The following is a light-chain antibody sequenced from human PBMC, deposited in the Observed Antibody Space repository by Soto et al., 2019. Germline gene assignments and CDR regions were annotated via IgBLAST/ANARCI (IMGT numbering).Light chain of an antibody. CDR1: RSISTW. CDR2: HAS. CDR3: QQYHFFCT. J-gene: IGKJ1*01. V-gene: IGKV1-5*01. Sequence: DIQMTQSPSTLSASPGDRVTVTCRASRSISTWLAWYQQKPGNAPKLLLHHASILESGVPSRFSGSGSGTDFTLTIRSLQPDDFETYYCQQYHFFCTFGQGTKVEIK.